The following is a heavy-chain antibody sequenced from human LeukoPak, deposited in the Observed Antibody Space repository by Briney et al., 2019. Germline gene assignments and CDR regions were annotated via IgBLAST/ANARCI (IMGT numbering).Heavy chain of an antibody. CDR3: AKDPYYDSSGYYPNYFDY. Sequence: GGSLRLSCAASGFIFSDYWISWVRQAPGKGLEWVSGISWNSGSIGYADSVKGRFTISRDNAKNSLYLQMNSLRAEDTALYYCAKDPYYDSSGYYPNYFDYWGQGTLVTVSS. CDR1: GFIFSDYW. V-gene: IGHV3-9*01. J-gene: IGHJ4*02. D-gene: IGHD3-22*01. CDR2: ISWNSGSI.